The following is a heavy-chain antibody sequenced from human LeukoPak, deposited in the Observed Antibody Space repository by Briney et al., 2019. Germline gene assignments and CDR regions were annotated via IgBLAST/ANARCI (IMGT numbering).Heavy chain of an antibody. CDR2: IIPIFGTA. V-gene: IGHV1-69*13. D-gene: IGHD6-6*01. Sequence: SVKVSCKASGGTFSSYAISWVRQAPGQGLEWMGGIIPIFGTANYAQKFQGRVTITADESTSTAYMELSSLRSDDTAVYYCARDVSLTAARPRFVDYWGQGTLVTVSS. CDR3: ARDVSLTAARPRFVDY. CDR1: GGTFSSYA. J-gene: IGHJ4*02.